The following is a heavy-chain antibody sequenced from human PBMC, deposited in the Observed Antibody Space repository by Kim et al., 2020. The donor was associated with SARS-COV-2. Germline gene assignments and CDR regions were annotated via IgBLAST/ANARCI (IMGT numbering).Heavy chain of an antibody. CDR3: ARDAVPAAQGFDP. CDR1: GGTFSSYA. V-gene: IGHV1-69*13. J-gene: IGHJ5*02. CDR2: IIPIFGTA. Sequence: SVKVSCKASGGTFSSYAISWVRQAPGQGLEWMGGIIPIFGTANYAQKFQGRVTITADESTSTAYMELSSLRSEDTAVYYCARDAVPAAQGFDPWGQGTLVTVSS. D-gene: IGHD2-2*01.